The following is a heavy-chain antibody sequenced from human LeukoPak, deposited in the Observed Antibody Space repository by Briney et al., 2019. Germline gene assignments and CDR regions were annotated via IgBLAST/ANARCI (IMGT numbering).Heavy chain of an antibody. CDR1: GDTFSSNSAA. CDR3: ARDYYGVAVAGGIDY. V-gene: IGHV6-1*01. Sequence: ASQTLSLTCAISGDTFSSNSAAWNWIRQSPSRGLEWLVRTYYRSKWYNDYAVSVKSRITINPDTSKNQFSLQLNSVTPEDTAVYYCARDYYGVAVAGGIDYWGQGTLVTVSS. D-gene: IGHD6-19*01. J-gene: IGHJ4*02. CDR2: TYYRSKWYN.